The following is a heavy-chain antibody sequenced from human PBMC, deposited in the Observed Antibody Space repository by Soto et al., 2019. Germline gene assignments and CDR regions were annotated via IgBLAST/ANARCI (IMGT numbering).Heavy chain of an antibody. CDR2: IYYSGSA. J-gene: IGHJ4*02. Sequence: LSLTCTVSGGSISSYYCSWIRQPPGKGLEWIGYIYYSGSANYNPSLKSRVTISVDTSKNQFSLKLSSVTAADTAVYYCARAGAATLSDYWGRGTLVTVSS. V-gene: IGHV4-59*01. D-gene: IGHD2-15*01. CDR1: GGSISSYY. CDR3: ARAGAATLSDY.